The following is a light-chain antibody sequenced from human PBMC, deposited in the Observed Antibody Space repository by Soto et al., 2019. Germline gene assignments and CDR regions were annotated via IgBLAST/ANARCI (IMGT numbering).Light chain of an antibody. CDR2: GTS. CDR3: QQYGSSPRT. CDR1: QYVSSSD. J-gene: IGKJ1*01. Sequence: EIVLTQSPGTLSLSPWERATLSCRASQYVSSSDLAWYQQKPGQAPRLLIYGTSSRATGIPDMFSGSGSGTDFTLTISRLEPEDFAVYYCQQYGSSPRTFGQGNKVELQ. V-gene: IGKV3-20*01.